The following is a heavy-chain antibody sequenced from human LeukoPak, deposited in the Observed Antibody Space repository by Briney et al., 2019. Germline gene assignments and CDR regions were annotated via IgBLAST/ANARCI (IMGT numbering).Heavy chain of an antibody. V-gene: IGHV3-23*01. D-gene: IGHD4-23*01. J-gene: IGHJ6*02. Sequence: PGGSLRLSCAASGFTFSNYAMSWVRQAPGKGLEWVSAISGGGASTYYADSVKGRFTISRDNSKNTLYLQMNSLRAEDTAVYYCAKRTDYGGNSATRYYYGMDVWGQGTTVTVSS. CDR3: AKRTDYGGNSATRYYYGMDV. CDR2: ISGGGAST. CDR1: GFTFSNYA.